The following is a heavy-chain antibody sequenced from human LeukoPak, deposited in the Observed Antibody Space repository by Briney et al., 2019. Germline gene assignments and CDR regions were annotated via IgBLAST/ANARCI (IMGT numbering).Heavy chain of an antibody. V-gene: IGHV4-59*08. D-gene: IGHD1-20*01. CDR2: IYYSGST. J-gene: IGHJ6*02. Sequence: SETLSLTCTVSGVSISSYYWSWIRQPPGKGLEWIGYIYYSGSTNYNPSLKSRVTISVDTSKNQFSLKLSSVTAADTAVYYCARLPYNWNDYYYYGMDVWGQGTTVTVSS. CDR1: GVSISSYY. CDR3: ARLPYNWNDYYYYGMDV.